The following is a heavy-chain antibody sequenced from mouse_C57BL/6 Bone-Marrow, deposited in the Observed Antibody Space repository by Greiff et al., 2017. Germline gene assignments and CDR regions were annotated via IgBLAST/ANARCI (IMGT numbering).Heavy chain of an antibody. CDR3: SRVRLRRGWFAY. D-gene: IGHD2-4*01. CDR2: IYPGSGST. J-gene: IGHJ3*01. V-gene: IGHV1-55*01. CDR1: GYTFTSYW. Sequence: QVQLQQPGAELVKPGASVKMSCKASGYTFTSYWITWVKQRPGQGLEWIGDIYPGSGSTNYNEKFKSKATMTVDTSSNTAYMQLSSLTSEDSAVFYCSRVRLRRGWFAYWGQGTLVTVSA.